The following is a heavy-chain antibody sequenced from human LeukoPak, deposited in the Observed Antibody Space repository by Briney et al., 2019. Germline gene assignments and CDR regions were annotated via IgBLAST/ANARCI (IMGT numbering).Heavy chain of an antibody. J-gene: IGHJ4*02. V-gene: IGHV1-18*01. CDR3: ARDSRYYNDYFDY. D-gene: IGHD3-10*01. CDR2: ISAYNGNT. Sequence: GASVNVSCKASGYTFTSYGISWVRQAPGQGREWMGWISAYNGNTNYAQKLQGRVTMTTDTSTSTAYMELRSLRSDDTAVYYCARDSRYYNDYFDYWGQGTLVAVSS. CDR1: GYTFTSYG.